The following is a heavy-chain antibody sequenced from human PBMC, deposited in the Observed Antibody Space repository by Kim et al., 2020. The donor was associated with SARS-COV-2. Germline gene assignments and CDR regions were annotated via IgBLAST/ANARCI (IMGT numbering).Heavy chain of an antibody. J-gene: IGHJ6*02. D-gene: IGHD3-9*01. V-gene: IGHV3-9*01. CDR1: GFTFDDYA. CDR2: ISWNSGSI. Sequence: GGSLRLSCAASGFTFDDYAMHWVRQAPGKGLEWVSGISWNSGSIGYADSVKGRFTISRDNAKNSLYLQMNSLRAEDTALYYCAKEGDRGGILTGYYSYYYYGMDVWGQGTTVTVSS. CDR3: AKEGDRGGILTGYYSYYYYGMDV.